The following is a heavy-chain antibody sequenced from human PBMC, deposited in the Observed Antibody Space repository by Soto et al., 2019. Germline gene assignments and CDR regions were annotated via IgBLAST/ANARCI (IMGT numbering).Heavy chain of an antibody. D-gene: IGHD3-3*01. CDR1: GGSINSGGYY. V-gene: IGHV4-31*03. J-gene: IGHJ4*02. Sequence: SETLSLTCTVSGGSINSGGYYWSWIRQHPGKGLEWIGHIYCSGSTYYNPSLKSRVTISIDTSKNQFSLKLSSVTAADTAVYYCARAQTIFGIITVFDYWGQGTLVTVSS. CDR3: ARAQTIFGIITVFDY. CDR2: IYCSGST.